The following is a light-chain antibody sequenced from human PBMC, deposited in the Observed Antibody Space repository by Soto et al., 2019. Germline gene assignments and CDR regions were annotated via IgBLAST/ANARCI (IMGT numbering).Light chain of an antibody. J-gene: IGKJ1*01. CDR1: QALNTR. CDR3: HQRQSWPRT. Sequence: EIVLTQSPATLSAFPGDRVTLSCRASQALNTRLAWYQHKPGQAPRLLIYLTSNRAAGVPARFSAWGSETDFTLTISDVEPEDFAVYYCHQRQSWPRTFGEGTRWTSN. CDR2: LTS. V-gene: IGKV3-11*01.